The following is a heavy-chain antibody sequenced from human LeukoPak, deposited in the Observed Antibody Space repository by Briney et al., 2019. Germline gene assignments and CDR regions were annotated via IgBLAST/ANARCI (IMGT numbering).Heavy chain of an antibody. CDR1: GLTFSIYA. J-gene: IGHJ4*02. CDR2: ISGSGGST. V-gene: IGHV3-23*01. Sequence: GGSLRLSCAASGLTFSIYAMSWVRQAPGKGLEWVSAISGSGGSTYYADSVKGRFTISRDNAKNSLYLQMNSLRAEDTAVYYCARAFSSTVTYQGDYWGQGTLVTVSS. D-gene: IGHD4-11*01. CDR3: ARAFSSTVTYQGDY.